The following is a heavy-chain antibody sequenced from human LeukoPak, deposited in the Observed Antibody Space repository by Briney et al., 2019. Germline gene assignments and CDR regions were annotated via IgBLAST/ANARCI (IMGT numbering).Heavy chain of an antibody. CDR1: GYTFTRFY. CDR3: ARVELELLGAFDI. CDR2: INPNSGGT. D-gene: IGHD1-7*01. V-gene: IGHV1-2*02. J-gene: IGHJ3*02. Sequence: GASVKVSCKASGYTFTRFYIHWVRQAPGQGLEWMGWINPNSGGTNYAQKFQGRVTMTRDTSISTAYMELSRLRSDDTAVYYCARVELELLGAFDIWGQGTMVTVSS.